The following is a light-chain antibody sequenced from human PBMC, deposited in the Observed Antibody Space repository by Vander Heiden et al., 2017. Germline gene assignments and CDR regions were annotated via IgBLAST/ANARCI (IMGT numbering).Light chain of an antibody. V-gene: IGKV1-5*01. J-gene: IGKJ1*01. CDR1: QSISSW. CDR2: DAS. Sequence: DIQMTQSPSTLSASVGDRVTITCRDSQSISSWLAWYQQKPGKAPKLLIYDASSLEGGVPSRFSGSGSGTEFTLTISSLQPDDFATYYCQQYNSYPWTFGQGTKVEIK. CDR3: QQYNSYPWT.